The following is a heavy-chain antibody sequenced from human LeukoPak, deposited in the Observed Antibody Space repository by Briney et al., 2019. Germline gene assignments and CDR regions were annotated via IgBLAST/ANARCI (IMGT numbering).Heavy chain of an antibody. J-gene: IGHJ4*02. CDR1: GYTFTGYY. V-gene: IGHV1-2*02. D-gene: IGHD6-13*01. CDR2: INPNSGGT. Sequence: ASVKVSCKASGYTFTGYYMHWVRQAPGQGLEWMGWINPNSGGTNYAQKFQGRVTMTRDTSISTAYMELSRLRSDDTAVYYCARSIAAVGTIPFDSWGQGTLVTVSS. CDR3: ARSIAAVGTIPFDS.